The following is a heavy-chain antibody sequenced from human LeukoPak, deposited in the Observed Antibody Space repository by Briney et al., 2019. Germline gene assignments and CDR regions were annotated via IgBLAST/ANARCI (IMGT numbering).Heavy chain of an antibody. CDR1: GFPFSDYG. J-gene: IGHJ3*02. D-gene: IGHD2-2*01. Sequence: ASVKVSCKASGFPFSDYGINWVRQAPGQGLEWMGWISGYNGNTSSAQNLQGRVTMTTDTSTSTAYMELRSLRSDNTAVYYCAREEYCRSTNCPIGNAFDIWAKGQWSPSLQ. CDR2: ISGYNGNT. V-gene: IGHV1-18*01. CDR3: AREEYCRSTNCPIGNAFDI.